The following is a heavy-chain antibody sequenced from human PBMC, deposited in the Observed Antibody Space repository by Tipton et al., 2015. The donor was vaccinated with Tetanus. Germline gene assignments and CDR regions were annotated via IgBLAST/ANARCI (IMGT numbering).Heavy chain of an antibody. D-gene: IGHD2-15*01. V-gene: IGHV3-66*01. J-gene: IGHJ4*02. CDR1: GFTVSSNY. CDR2: IYSGGST. Sequence: SLRLSCAASGFTVSSNYMSWVRQAPGKGLEWVSVIYSGGSTYYADSVKGRFTISRDNSKNTVYLQMNGLRVEDTAVYYCARDPEFSDCSGGNCYAGGGYWGQGTLVTVSS. CDR3: ARDPEFSDCSGGNCYAGGGY.